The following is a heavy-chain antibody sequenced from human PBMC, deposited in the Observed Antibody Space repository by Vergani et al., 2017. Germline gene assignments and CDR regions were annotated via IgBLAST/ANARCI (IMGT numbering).Heavy chain of an antibody. CDR2: IDHTGRH. J-gene: IGHJ6*03. CDR1: GGSFTSYH. CDR3: ARVNTETNGHLYYYYYMDV. Sequence: QVQLQQWGGGLLKPSETLSLTCVVNGGSFTSYHWTWIRQSPGEGLEWVGDIDHTGRHDYNPALKSQLTMSVDKSRNQFSLTLNSLTATDTAIYFCARVNTETNGHLYYYYYMDVWGQGTAVTVS. V-gene: IGHV4-34*01. D-gene: IGHD4-11*01.